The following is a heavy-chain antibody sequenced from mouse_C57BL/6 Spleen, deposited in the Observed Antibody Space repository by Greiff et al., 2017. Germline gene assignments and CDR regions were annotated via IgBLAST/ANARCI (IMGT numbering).Heavy chain of an antibody. CDR1: GYTFTSYT. V-gene: IGHV1-4*01. Sequence: VQLVESGAELARPGASVKMSCKASGYTFTSYTMHWVKQRPGQGLEWIGYINPSSGYTKYNQRFKDKATLTADKSSSTAYMQLSSLTSEDSAVYYCARDDYDAWFAYWGQGTLVTVSA. J-gene: IGHJ3*01. CDR2: INPSSGYT. D-gene: IGHD2-4*01. CDR3: ARDDYDAWFAY.